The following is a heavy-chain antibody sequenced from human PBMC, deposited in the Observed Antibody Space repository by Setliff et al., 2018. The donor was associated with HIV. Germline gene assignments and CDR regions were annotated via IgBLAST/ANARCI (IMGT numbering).Heavy chain of an antibody. D-gene: IGHD5-18*01. V-gene: IGHV4-59*11. Sequence: SETLSLTCTVSGDPINSHYWSWIRQPPGEGLEWIGHISYNEYTNYNPSLKSRVTISVDTSKNQFSLRLSSVTAADTAVYYCARVPRQLLKGAAAYFDYWGQGTLVTVSS. CDR2: ISYNEYT. J-gene: IGHJ4*02. CDR1: GDPINSHY. CDR3: ARVPRQLLKGAAAYFDY.